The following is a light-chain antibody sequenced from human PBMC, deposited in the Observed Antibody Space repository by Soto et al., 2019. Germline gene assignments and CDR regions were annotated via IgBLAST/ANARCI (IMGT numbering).Light chain of an antibody. CDR3: KSYAGSNTDV. J-gene: IGLJ1*01. V-gene: IGLV2-8*01. Sequence: QSVLTQPPSASGSPGQSVTISCTGTKNDIGLYDFVSWYQHHPGKAPRLIIYEVVQRPSGVPDRFSGSKSGNTASLTVSGLQAADEADYFCKSYAGSNTDVFGSGTKVTVL. CDR1: KNDIGLYDF. CDR2: EVV.